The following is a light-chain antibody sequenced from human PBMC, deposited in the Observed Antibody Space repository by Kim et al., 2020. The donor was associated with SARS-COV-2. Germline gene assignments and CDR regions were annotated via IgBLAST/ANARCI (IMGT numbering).Light chain of an antibody. CDR3: NSRETGGTHWV. V-gene: IGLV3-19*01. Sequence: SSELTQDPAVSVALGQTVGLTCQGDSLRSYYASWYQQKPGHAPALVMYGKDNRPSGIPDRFSGSTSGNTASLTITGAQAEDEADYYCNSRETGGTHWVFGGGTQLTVL. CDR2: GKD. J-gene: IGLJ3*02. CDR1: SLRSYY.